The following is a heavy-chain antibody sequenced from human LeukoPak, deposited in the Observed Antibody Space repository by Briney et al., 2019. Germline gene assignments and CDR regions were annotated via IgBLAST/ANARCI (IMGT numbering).Heavy chain of an antibody. J-gene: IGHJ4*02. CDR2: ISAYNGAT. CDR1: GYTFTIYG. V-gene: IGHV1-18*01. D-gene: IGHD2-8*01. Sequence: ASVKVSSTASGYTFTIYGISCVRQAPGQRHEWMGWISAYNGATNYAQELQGRVTMTTDTSTSTAYMELRSLRSDDTAVYYCARDTKVYATPFDYWGQGTLVTVSS. CDR3: ARDTKVYATPFDY.